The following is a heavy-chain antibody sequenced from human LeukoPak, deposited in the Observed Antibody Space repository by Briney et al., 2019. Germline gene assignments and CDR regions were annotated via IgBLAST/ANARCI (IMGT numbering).Heavy chain of an antibody. J-gene: IGHJ4*02. CDR1: GFPFISQS. D-gene: IGHD6-13*01. CDR2: ISSSSSTI. V-gene: IGHV3-48*02. CDR3: ASRHSSTWTFDY. Sequence: GGPLSLSCAASGFPFISQSMSWVRQAPGKGLEWVSHISSSSSTIYYADSVKGRFTISRDNAKNSLYLQMDSLRDEDTAMYYCASRHSSTWTFDYWGQGTLVTVSS.